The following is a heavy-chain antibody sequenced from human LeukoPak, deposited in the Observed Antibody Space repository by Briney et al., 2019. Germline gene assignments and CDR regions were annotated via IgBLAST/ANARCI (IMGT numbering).Heavy chain of an antibody. V-gene: IGHV3-48*03. J-gene: IGHJ5*02. CDR3: ARTSSYRGFQP. CDR1: GFTSSSYE. D-gene: IGHD3-10*01. CDR2: IRSSATTI. Sequence: GGSLRLSCAASGFTSSSYEVNWVRQAPGKGLEWVSYIRSSATTIYYADSVKGRFTISRDNPKNSLYLQMNSLRADDTAVYYCARTSSYRGFQPWGQGTLVTVPS.